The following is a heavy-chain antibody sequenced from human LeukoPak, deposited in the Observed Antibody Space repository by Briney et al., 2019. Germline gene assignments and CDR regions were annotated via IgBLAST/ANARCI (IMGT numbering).Heavy chain of an antibody. V-gene: IGHV4-59*01. D-gene: IGHD5-12*01. Sequence: SETLSLTCTVSGASISSWYWSWIRQPPGKGLEWIGYIYGSGNTNYNPSLKSRVTMSIDTSKNQFSLMLTSVTAADTATYYCARSRGYSGYDSRAYYFDYWGQGTLVTVSS. J-gene: IGHJ4*02. CDR1: GASISSWY. CDR2: IYGSGNT. CDR3: ARSRGYSGYDSRAYYFDY.